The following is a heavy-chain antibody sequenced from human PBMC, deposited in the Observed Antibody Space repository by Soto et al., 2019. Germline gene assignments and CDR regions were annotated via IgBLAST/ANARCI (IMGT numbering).Heavy chain of an antibody. J-gene: IGHJ4*02. CDR1: GFAFSNYD. V-gene: IGHV3-13*01. CDR3: ERHHSGWGLDY. Sequence: GGSLRLSCAASGFAFSNYDMHWVRQAPGKGLEWVSAIGTAGDRHYPGSVKGRFTISRENAKNSLYLQMNSLRAEDTAVYYCERHHSGWGLDYWCQGKLVTVS. D-gene: IGHD6-19*01. CDR2: IGTAGDR.